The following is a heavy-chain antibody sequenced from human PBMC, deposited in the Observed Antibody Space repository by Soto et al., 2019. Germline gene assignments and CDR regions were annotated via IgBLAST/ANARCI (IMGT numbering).Heavy chain of an antibody. D-gene: IGHD3-10*01. Sequence: GESLKISCKTSGYSFTTYWIGWVRQVPGKGLEWMGMIYPGDSDTRYSPSFQGQVTISADKSITTAYLQWSSLKGADTAMYYCARHWFGSEMATMGLAYWGQGTPVTVSS. CDR2: IYPGDSDT. CDR1: GYSFTTYW. CDR3: ARHWFGSEMATMGLAY. J-gene: IGHJ4*02. V-gene: IGHV5-51*01.